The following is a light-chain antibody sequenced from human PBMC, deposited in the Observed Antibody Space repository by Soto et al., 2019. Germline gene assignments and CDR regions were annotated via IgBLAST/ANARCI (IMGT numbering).Light chain of an antibody. CDR3: QSYDAGLSGVV. V-gene: IGLV1-40*01. CDR2: DNN. CDR1: STNIGAGYG. Sequence: QSVLTQPPSVSGAPGQRVSISCTGSSTNIGAGYGVHWYQQRPGTAPKLLIYDNNNRPSGVPDRFSGSKSGSSASLAIAGLQAEDEADYYCQSYDAGLSGVVFGGGTKLTVL. J-gene: IGLJ2*01.